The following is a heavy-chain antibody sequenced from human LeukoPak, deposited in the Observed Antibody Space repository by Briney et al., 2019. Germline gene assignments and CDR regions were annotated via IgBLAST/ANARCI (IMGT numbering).Heavy chain of an antibody. CDR2: ISSSGSYI. CDR1: GFTISSNY. J-gene: IGHJ4*02. V-gene: IGHV3-21*01. Sequence: GGSLRLYCAASGFTISSNYMNWVRQAPGKGLEWVSCISSSGSYIYYADSVKGRFTISRDNAKNSLYLQMNNLRAEDTAVYYCARDEYASSPGYFDYWGQGTLVAVSS. CDR3: ARDEYASSPGYFDY. D-gene: IGHD2-2*01.